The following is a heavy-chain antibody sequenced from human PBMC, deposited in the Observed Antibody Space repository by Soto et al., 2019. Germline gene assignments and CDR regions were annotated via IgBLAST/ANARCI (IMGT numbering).Heavy chain of an antibody. CDR1: GYTFTSDG. Sequence: GASVKVSCKASGYTFTSDGISWVRQAPGQGLEWMGWISAHNGDTNFAQKLQGRVSMTTDTSTNTAYMELRSLTSDDTAVYYCAKSLSPSIAVAGVDYWGQGTLVTVSS. J-gene: IGHJ4*02. CDR3: AKSLSPSIAVAGVDY. CDR2: ISAHNGDT. V-gene: IGHV1-18*01. D-gene: IGHD6-19*01.